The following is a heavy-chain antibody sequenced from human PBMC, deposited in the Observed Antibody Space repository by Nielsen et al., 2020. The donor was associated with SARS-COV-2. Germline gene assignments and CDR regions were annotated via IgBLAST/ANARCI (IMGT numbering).Heavy chain of an antibody. Sequence: GESLKISCAASGFTFSSYAMSWVRQAPGKGLEWVSAISGSGGSTYYADSVKGRFTISRDNSKNTLYLQMNSLRAEDTAVYYCAKEGSRFLEWFYYYYYMDVWGKGTTVTVSS. D-gene: IGHD3-3*01. CDR1: GFTFSSYA. CDR3: AKEGSRFLEWFYYYYYMDV. J-gene: IGHJ6*03. V-gene: IGHV3-23*01. CDR2: ISGSGGST.